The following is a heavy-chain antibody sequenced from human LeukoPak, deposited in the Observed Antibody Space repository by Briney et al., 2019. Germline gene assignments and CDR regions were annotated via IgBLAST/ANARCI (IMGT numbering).Heavy chain of an antibody. D-gene: IGHD3-10*01. Sequence: GGSLRLSCAASGFTFSSYAMSWVRQAPGKGLEWVSAISGSGDRTYYADSVKGRFTISRDNAKNTLYLQMNSLRAEDTAVYYCARDRYTMVRGVHNWFDPWGQGTLVTVSS. CDR3: ARDRYTMVRGVHNWFDP. J-gene: IGHJ5*02. CDR1: GFTFSSYA. CDR2: ISGSGDRT. V-gene: IGHV3-23*01.